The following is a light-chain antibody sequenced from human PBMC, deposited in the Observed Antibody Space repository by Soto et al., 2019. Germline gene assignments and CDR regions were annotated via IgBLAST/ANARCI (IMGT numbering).Light chain of an antibody. CDR2: KAS. Sequence: DIQMTQSPSTLSASVGDRVTITCRASQSISSWLAWYQQKPGKAPKLLIYKASSLESGVPSRFSGSGSGTEFTLIINSLRPEYFATYYCQQYNSYPWTFGQGTKVEIK. J-gene: IGKJ1*01. CDR1: QSISSW. CDR3: QQYNSYPWT. V-gene: IGKV1-5*03.